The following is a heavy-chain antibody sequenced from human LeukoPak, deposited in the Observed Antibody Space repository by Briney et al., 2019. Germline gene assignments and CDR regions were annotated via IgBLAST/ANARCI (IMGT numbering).Heavy chain of an antibody. CDR1: GYTFTGYY. D-gene: IGHD2-2*01. CDR3: ARGHCSGTSCYSGKNWFDP. CDR2: INPNSGGT. Sequence: ASVKVSCKASGYTFTGYYMHWVRQAPGQGLEWMGWINPNSGGTNYAQKFQGRVTMTRDTSISTAYMELSRLRSDDTAVYYCARGHCSGTSCYSGKNWFDPWGQGTLVTVSS. V-gene: IGHV1-2*02. J-gene: IGHJ5*02.